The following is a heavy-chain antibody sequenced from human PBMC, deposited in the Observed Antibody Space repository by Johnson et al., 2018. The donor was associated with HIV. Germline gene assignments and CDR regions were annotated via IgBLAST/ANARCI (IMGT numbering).Heavy chain of an antibody. CDR2: ISYDGSKK. Sequence: QVQLVESGGGVVQPGRSLRLSCAASGFTFSSYGMHWVRQAPGKGLEWVAVISYDGSKKYYADSVKGRFTISRDNSKNTLYLQMNSLRAEDTAVYYCAKTEDAFDIWGQGTMVTVSS. CDR3: AKTEDAFDI. J-gene: IGHJ3*02. V-gene: IGHV3-30*18. CDR1: GFTFSSYG.